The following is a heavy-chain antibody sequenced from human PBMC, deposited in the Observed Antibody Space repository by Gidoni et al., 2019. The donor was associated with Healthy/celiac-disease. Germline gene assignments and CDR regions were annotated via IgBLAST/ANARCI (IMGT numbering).Heavy chain of an antibody. Sequence: EVQLVESGGGLVQPGGSLRLSCAASGCTFSSSLMHWVRQAPVKGLVWVSRINSDGSSTSYADSVKGRFTISRDNAKNTLYLQMNSLRAEDTAVYYCAREAYCGGDCYSEYYFDYWGQGTLVTVSS. CDR3: AREAYCGGDCYSEYYFDY. CDR1: GCTFSSSL. J-gene: IGHJ4*02. D-gene: IGHD2-21*02. V-gene: IGHV3-74*01. CDR2: INSDGSST.